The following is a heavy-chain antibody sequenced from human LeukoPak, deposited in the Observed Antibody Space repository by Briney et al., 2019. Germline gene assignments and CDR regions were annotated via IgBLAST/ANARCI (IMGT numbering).Heavy chain of an antibody. V-gene: IGHV4-38-2*02. CDR1: GYSISSGYY. J-gene: IGHJ6*03. Sequence: SETLSLTCTVSGYSISSGYYWGWIRQPPGKGLEWIGSIYHSGSTYYNPSLKSRVTISVDTSKNQFSLKLSSVTAADTAVYYCARSSIRFVYYYYYMDVWGKGTTVTVSS. D-gene: IGHD6-6*01. CDR3: ARSSIRFVYYYYYMDV. CDR2: IYHSGST.